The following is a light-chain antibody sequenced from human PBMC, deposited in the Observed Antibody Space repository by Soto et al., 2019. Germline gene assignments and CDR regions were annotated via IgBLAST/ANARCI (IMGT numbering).Light chain of an antibody. CDR3: QQYSTYSRT. V-gene: IGKV1-5*01. CDR2: DAS. CDR1: KSISSW. J-gene: IGKJ1*01. Sequence: DIQMTQSPSTLSASLVDRVTITCRASKSISSWLAWYQQKPGKAPKLLIYDASSLESGVPSRFSGSGSGTELTLTISSLQPDDFATYFCQQYSTYSRTFGKGTKVDIK.